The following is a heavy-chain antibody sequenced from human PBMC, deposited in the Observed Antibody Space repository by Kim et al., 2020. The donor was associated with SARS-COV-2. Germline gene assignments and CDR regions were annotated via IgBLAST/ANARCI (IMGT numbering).Heavy chain of an antibody. V-gene: IGHV4-59*01. J-gene: IGHJ5*02. Sequence: SETLSLTCTVSGGSISSYSWSWIRQPPGKRLEWIGYIYYSGSTNYNPSLKSRVTISVDTSKNQFSPKLSSVTAADTAVYYCARGSSWLPFDPWGQGTLVSVSS. CDR2: IYYSGST. CDR3: ARGSSWLPFDP. D-gene: IGHD6-13*01. CDR1: GGSISSYS.